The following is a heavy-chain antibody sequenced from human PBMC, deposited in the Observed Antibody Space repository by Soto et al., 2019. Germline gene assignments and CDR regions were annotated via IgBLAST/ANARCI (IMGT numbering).Heavy chain of an antibody. Sequence: SGPTLVKPTQTLTLTCTFSGFSLSTSGVGVGWIRQPPGKALEWLALIYWNDDKRYSPSLKSRLTITKDTSKNQVVLTMTNMDPVDTATYYCAHSNIAVAGYYYYYYGMDVWGQGTTVTVSS. CDR1: GFSLSTSGVG. D-gene: IGHD6-19*01. CDR3: AHSNIAVAGYYYYYYGMDV. J-gene: IGHJ6*02. V-gene: IGHV2-5*01. CDR2: IYWNDDK.